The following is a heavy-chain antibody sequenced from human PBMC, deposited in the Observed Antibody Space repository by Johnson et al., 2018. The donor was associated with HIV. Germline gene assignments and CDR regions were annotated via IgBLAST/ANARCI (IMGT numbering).Heavy chain of an antibody. J-gene: IGHJ3*02. CDR2: ISYDGSNK. V-gene: IGHV3-30*18. D-gene: IGHD2-15*01. CDR3: AKDRSGGALGAFDI. CDR1: GFTFSSYG. Sequence: VQLVESGGGLVQPGRSLRLSCAASGFTFSSYGMHWVRQAPGKGLEWVAVISYDGSNKYYADSVKGRFTISRDNSKNTLYLQMNSLRDEDTALYYCAKDRSGGALGAFDIWGHGTMVTVSS.